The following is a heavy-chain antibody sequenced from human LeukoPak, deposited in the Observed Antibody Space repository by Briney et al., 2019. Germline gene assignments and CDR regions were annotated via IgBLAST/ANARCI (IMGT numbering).Heavy chain of an antibody. CDR1: GFTVSSNY. Sequence: GGSLRLSCAASGFTVSSNYMGWVRQAPGKGLEWVSVIYSGGSTYYADSVKGRFTISRDNSKNTLYLQMNSLRAEDTAVYYCARGCDSSSWQSTFDYWGQGTLVTVSS. CDR2: IYSGGST. J-gene: IGHJ4*02. CDR3: ARGCDSSSWQSTFDY. V-gene: IGHV3-66*01. D-gene: IGHD6-13*01.